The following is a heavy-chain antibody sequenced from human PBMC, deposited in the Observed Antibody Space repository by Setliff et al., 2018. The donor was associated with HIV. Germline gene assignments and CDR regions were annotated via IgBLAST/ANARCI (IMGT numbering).Heavy chain of an antibody. CDR1: GGSISSDY. Sequence: SETLSLTCTVSGGSISSDYWSWIRQPPGKGLEWIGYIYYSGSTNYNPSLKSRVTISVATSKNPFSLKLNPVTTADTAVYYCARSRTSSGYYGVTGYGMDVWGQGTTVTVSS. J-gene: IGHJ6*02. V-gene: IGHV4-59*01. CDR2: IYYSGST. D-gene: IGHD3-22*01. CDR3: ARSRTSSGYYGVTGYGMDV.